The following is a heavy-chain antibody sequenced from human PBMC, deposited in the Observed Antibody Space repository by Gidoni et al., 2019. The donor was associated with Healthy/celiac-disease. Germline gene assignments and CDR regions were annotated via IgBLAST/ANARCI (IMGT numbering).Heavy chain of an antibody. V-gene: IGHV3-13*01. CDR3: ARAGGGGSPAGGMDV. Sequence: EVQLVESGGGLVQPGGSLRLSCAASCLPFSRFDMHWVRQAKGKGLEWVSAIGTAGDTYYPGSVKGRFTISRENAKNSLYLQMNSLRAGDTAVYYCARAGGGGSPAGGMDVWGQGTTVTVSS. D-gene: IGHD2-15*01. CDR2: IGTAGDT. J-gene: IGHJ6*02. CDR1: CLPFSRFD.